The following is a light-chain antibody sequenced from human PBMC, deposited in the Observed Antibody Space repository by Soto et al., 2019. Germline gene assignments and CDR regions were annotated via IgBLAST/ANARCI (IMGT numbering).Light chain of an antibody. J-gene: IGKJ2*01. CDR3: QKYNSYSMYT. V-gene: IGKV1-5*03. CDR1: QSISSW. Sequence: DIQMTQSPSTLSASVGDRVTITCRASQSISSWLAWYQQKPGKAPKLLIYKASTLESGVPSRFSGSGSGTEFPLTISSLQPDDFAPYYCQKYNSYSMYTFGQGTKLEIK. CDR2: KAS.